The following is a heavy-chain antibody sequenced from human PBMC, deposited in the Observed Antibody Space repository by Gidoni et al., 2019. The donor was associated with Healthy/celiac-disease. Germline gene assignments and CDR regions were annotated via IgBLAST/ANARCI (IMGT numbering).Heavy chain of an antibody. CDR1: GFTFSSYA. D-gene: IGHD7-27*01. J-gene: IGHJ2*01. CDR3: AREAWGYFDL. V-gene: IGHV3-30-3*01. Sequence: AASGFTFSSYAMHWVRQAPGKGLEWVAVISYDGSNKYYADSVKGRFTISRDNSKNTLYLQMNSLRAEDTAVYYCAREAWGYFDLWGRGTLVTVSS. CDR2: ISYDGSNK.